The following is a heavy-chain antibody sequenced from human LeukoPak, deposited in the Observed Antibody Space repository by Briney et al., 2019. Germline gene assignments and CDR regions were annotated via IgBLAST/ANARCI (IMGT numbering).Heavy chain of an antibody. J-gene: IGHJ5*02. Sequence: SGGSLRLSCAASGLTFTTCAMHWVRQAPGKGLEWVAYIRYDGNNKNYADSVKGRFTISRDNSKDMLYLQMNSLRPEDTAVYYCAKGDDYGANTRLPKYNWFDPWGQGTLVTVSS. CDR3: AKGDDYGANTRLPKYNWFDP. D-gene: IGHD4-23*01. CDR2: IRYDGNNK. CDR1: GLTFTTCA. V-gene: IGHV3-30*02.